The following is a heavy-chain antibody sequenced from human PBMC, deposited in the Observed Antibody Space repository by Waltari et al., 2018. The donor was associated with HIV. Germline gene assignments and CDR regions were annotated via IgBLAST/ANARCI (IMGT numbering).Heavy chain of an antibody. CDR3: ARGGDYYGSGSYYKLDY. D-gene: IGHD3-10*01. J-gene: IGHJ4*02. V-gene: IGHV4-34*01. CDR2: INHSGST. CDR1: GGSFSGYY. Sequence: QVQLQQWGAGLLKPSETLSLTCAVYGGSFSGYYWSWSRQPPGKGLEWIGEINHSGSTNYNPSLQSRVTISVDTSKNQFSLKLSSVTAADTAVYYCARGGDYYGSGSYYKLDYWGQGTLVTVSS.